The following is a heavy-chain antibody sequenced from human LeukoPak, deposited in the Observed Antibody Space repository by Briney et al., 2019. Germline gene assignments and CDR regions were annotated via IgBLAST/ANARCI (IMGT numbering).Heavy chain of an antibody. Sequence: PGGSLRLSCAAPGFTFDDYAMHWVRQAPGKGLEWVSGISWDSGSIDYADSVKGRFTISRDNAKNSLYLQMNSLRPEDTALYYCAKDIATITGTTSSFDYWGQGTLVTVSS. CDR2: ISWDSGSI. J-gene: IGHJ4*02. CDR3: AKDIATITGTTSSFDY. CDR1: GFTFDDYA. V-gene: IGHV3-9*01. D-gene: IGHD1-7*01.